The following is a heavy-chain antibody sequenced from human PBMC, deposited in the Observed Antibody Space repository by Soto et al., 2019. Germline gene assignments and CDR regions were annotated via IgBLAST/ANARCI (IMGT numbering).Heavy chain of an antibody. CDR3: AKDSRSGWYRPYYFDY. D-gene: IGHD6-19*01. J-gene: IGHJ4*02. V-gene: IGHV3-23*01. CDR2: ISGSGGST. CDR1: GFTLSSYA. Sequence: GGSLRLSCAASGFTLSSYAMSWVRQAPGKGLEWVSAISGSGGSTYYADSVKGRFTISRDNSKNTLYLQMNSLRAEDTAVYYCAKDSRSGWYRPYYFDYWGQGTLVTVSS.